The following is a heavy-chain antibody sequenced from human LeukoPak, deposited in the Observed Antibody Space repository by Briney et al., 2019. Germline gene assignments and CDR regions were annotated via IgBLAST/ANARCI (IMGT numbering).Heavy chain of an antibody. CDR2: INHSGST. V-gene: IGHV4-34*01. D-gene: IGHD3-10*01. J-gene: IGHJ5*02. Sequence: PSETLSRNCAVYGGSCSGYYWSWIRQPPGKGLEWIGEINHSGSTNYNPSLKSRVTISVDTSKNQFSLKLSSVTAADTAVYYCARVGYYYGSGEANWFDPWGQGTLVTVSS. CDR1: GGSCSGYY. CDR3: ARVGYYYGSGEANWFDP.